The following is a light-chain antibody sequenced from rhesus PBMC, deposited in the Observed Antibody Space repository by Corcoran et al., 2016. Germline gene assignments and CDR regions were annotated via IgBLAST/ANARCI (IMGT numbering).Light chain of an antibody. CDR3: QKYNDWPFS. V-gene: IGKV3-35*02. J-gene: IGKJ2*01. CDR2: YES. Sequence: ETVMMQSPATLSLFPGERATLSCRASQNVGSTLAWFQQKPGQAPRLLIYYESTRAPGIPDRFSAMGSGTEFTLTFSSLDPEDAGVYYCQKYNDWPFSFGQGTKVEIK. CDR1: QNVGST.